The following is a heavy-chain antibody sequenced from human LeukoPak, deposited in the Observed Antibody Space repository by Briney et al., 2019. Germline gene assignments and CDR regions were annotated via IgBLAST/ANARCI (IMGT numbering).Heavy chain of an antibody. CDR1: GGSISSYY. J-gene: IGHJ5*02. D-gene: IGHD3-10*01. Sequence: PSETLSLTCTVAGGSISSYYWSWIRQPPGKVLEWIGYIYYSVSTNYNPSLRGRVTISVDTSKNQFSLKLSSVTAADTAVYYCARHEVRGIESWFDPWGQGTLVTVSS. V-gene: IGHV4-59*08. CDR3: ARHEVRGIESWFDP. CDR2: IYYSVST.